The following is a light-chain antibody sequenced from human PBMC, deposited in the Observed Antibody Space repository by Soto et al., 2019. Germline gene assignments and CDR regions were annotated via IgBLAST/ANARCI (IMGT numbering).Light chain of an antibody. CDR1: SSDVGGYNY. CDR2: DIS. Sequence: QSALTQPRSVSGSPGQSVTISCTGTSSDVGGYNYVSWYQQHPGKVPKLMIFDISKRPSGVPDRFSGSKSGNTASLTISGLQAEDAADYHCCSYAGSYILIFGGGTKVTVL. CDR3: CSYAGSYILI. V-gene: IGLV2-11*01. J-gene: IGLJ2*01.